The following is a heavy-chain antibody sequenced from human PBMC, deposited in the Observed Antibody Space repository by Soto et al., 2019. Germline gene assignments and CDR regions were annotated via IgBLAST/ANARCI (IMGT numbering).Heavy chain of an antibody. V-gene: IGHV3-33*01. Sequence: QVQLVESGGGVVQPGRSLRLSCAASGFTFSSYGMHWVRQAPGKGLEWVAVIWNDGSNKYYADSVKGRFTISRDNSKNTLYLQMNSLRAEDTAVYYCASEYCSGGSCYYYGMDVWGQGNTVTVSS. CDR3: ASEYCSGGSCYYYGMDV. D-gene: IGHD2-15*01. CDR2: IWNDGSNK. CDR1: GFTFSSYG. J-gene: IGHJ6*02.